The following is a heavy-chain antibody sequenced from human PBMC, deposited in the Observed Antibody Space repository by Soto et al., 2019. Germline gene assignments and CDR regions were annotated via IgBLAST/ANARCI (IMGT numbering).Heavy chain of an antibody. Sequence: EVQLVESGGGLVQPGGSLRLSCSASGFIFSSYWMSLLRQAPGQGLEGVASMNEYGSERYYVDSVKGRFTISRDNAKNSLYRQVNSLRAEDTAVYYCARATGADKEDYWGQGTLVTVSS. J-gene: IGHJ4*02. CDR1: GFIFSSYW. V-gene: IGHV3-7*04. CDR3: ARATGADKEDY. CDR2: MNEYGSER. D-gene: IGHD3-10*01.